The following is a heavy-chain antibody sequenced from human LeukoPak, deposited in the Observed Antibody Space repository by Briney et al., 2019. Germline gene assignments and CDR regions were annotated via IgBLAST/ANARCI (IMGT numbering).Heavy chain of an antibody. D-gene: IGHD1-26*01. CDR3: ARVWWELPQGFDY. CDR2: ISTSGSTK. V-gene: IGHV3-48*03. Sequence: GGSLRLSCAASGFTFSSYEVNWVRQAPGKGLEWISQISTSGSTKTYADSVKGRFTISRDNAKNSLYLQMNDLRAEDTAIYYCARVWWELPQGFDYWGQGTLVT. J-gene: IGHJ4*02. CDR1: GFTFSSYE.